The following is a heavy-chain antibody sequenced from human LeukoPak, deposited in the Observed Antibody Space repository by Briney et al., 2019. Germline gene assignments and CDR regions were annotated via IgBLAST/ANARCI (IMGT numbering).Heavy chain of an antibody. CDR3: ARGGYCSGGSCWWEYYFDH. V-gene: IGHV4-31*03. CDR2: IYYSGST. CDR1: GGSISSGGYY. Sequence: SETLSLTCTVSGGSISSGGYYWSWIRQHPGKGLEWIGYIYYSGSTYYNPSLKSRVTISVDTSKNQFSLKLSSVTAADTAVYYCARGGYCSGGSCWWEYYFDHWGQGTLVTVSS. D-gene: IGHD2-15*01. J-gene: IGHJ4*02.